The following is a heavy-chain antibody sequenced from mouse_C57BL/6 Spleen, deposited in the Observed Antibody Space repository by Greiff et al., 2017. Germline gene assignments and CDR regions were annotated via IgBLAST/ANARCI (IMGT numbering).Heavy chain of an antibody. D-gene: IGHD1-1*01. V-gene: IGHV1-82*01. CDR2: IYPGDGDT. CDR1: GYAFSSSW. CDR3: ARSTVVAPFDY. J-gene: IGHJ2*01. Sequence: VQLQESGPELVKPGASVKISCKASGYAFSSSWMNWVKQRPGKGLEWIGRIYPGDGDTNYNGKFKGKDTLTADKSSSTAYMQLSSLTSEDSAVYFCARSTVVAPFDYWGQGTTLTVSS.